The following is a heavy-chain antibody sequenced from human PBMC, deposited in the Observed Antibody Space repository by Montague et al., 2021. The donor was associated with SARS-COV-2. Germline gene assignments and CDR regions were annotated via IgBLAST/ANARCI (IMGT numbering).Heavy chain of an antibody. CDR2: IYSTVIT. D-gene: IGHD4-17*01. CDR1: GGSISSASYY. V-gene: IGHV4-61*09. J-gene: IGHJ5*02. Sequence: TLSLTCTVSGGSISSASYYWSWLRQPAGKGLDWIGHIYSTVITNYNPSLKSRVTISVDLSKNPFSLKMTSVTAADTAVYYCARDPYDYGWFDQWGQGTLVTVSS. CDR3: ARDPYDYGWFDQ.